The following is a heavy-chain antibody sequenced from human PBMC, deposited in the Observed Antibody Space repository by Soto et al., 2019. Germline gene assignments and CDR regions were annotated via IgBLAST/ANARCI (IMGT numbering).Heavy chain of an antibody. V-gene: IGHV4-4*07. CDR1: GGSISGYF. CDR3: ARAYDSNGNHAFDI. CDR2: IYSSGST. D-gene: IGHD3-22*01. J-gene: IGHJ3*02. Sequence: SETLSLTCTVSGGSISGYFWSWIRQPAGKGLDWIGRIYSSGSTNYNPSLNSRITMSVDTSKNQFSLKLSSVSAADTAVYYCARAYDSNGNHAFDIWRQGTLVTVSS.